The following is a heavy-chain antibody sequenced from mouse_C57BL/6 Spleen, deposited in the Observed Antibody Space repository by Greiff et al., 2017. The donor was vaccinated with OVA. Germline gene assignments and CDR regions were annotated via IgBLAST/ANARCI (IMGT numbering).Heavy chain of an antibody. CDR3: TRRRDYGDYAMDY. J-gene: IGHJ4*01. CDR2: IVPETGGT. V-gene: IGHV1-15*01. Sequence: VQLQQSGAELVRPGASVTLSCKASGYSFTDYEMHWVKQTPVHGLEWIGAIVPETGGTAYTQKFKGKAILTADKSSSKAYMDLRSLTSEDSAVYYCTRRRDYGDYAMDYWGQGTSVTVSS. D-gene: IGHD2-4*01. CDR1: GYSFTDYE.